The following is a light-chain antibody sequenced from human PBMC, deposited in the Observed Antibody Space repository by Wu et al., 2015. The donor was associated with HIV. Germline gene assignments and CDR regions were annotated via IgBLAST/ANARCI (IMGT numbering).Light chain of an antibody. CDR1: QSVRSY. Sequence: EIVLTQSPVTLSLSPGEGATLSCRASQSVRSYLAWYQQKPGQSPRLLIYDASNRATGIPARFIGNGSGTEFTLTISSMQSEDFAVCYCQQYHTWPLTFGGGTKVEIK. CDR3: QQYHTWPLT. J-gene: IGKJ4*01. V-gene: IGKV3-11*01. CDR2: DAS.